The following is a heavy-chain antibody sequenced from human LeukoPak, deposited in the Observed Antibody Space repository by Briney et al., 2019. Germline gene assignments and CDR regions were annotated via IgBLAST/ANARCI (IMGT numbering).Heavy chain of an antibody. CDR3: AKDRGSGYSPYYYYGMDV. J-gene: IGHJ6*02. Sequence: PGGSLRLSCAASKFAFSSYAMSWVRQAPGKGLEWVSSISVGGGSTFYADSVKGRFTISRDNSKSTLYLQMNSLRAEDTAVYYCAKDRGSGYSPYYYYGMDVWGQGTTLTVSS. D-gene: IGHD3-9*01. V-gene: IGHV3-23*01. CDR2: ISVGGGST. CDR1: KFAFSSYA.